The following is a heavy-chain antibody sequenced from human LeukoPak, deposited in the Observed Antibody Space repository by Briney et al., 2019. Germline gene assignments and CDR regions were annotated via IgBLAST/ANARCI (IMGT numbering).Heavy chain of an antibody. CDR1: GFTFSDHY. Sequence: GGSLRLSCVASGFTFSDHYMDWVRQAPGKGLEWVGRTANKADSYTTQYAASVTGRFIISRDESENSVHLQMNSLKTEDAAVYYCASRGDGTSYSALDIWGEGTMVTVSS. CDR3: ASRGDGTSYSALDI. D-gene: IGHD3-22*01. J-gene: IGHJ3*02. CDR2: TANKADSYTT. V-gene: IGHV3-72*01.